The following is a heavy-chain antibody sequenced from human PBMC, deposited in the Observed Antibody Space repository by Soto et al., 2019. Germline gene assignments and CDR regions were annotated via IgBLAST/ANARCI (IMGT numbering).Heavy chain of an antibody. D-gene: IGHD3-10*01. CDR1: GFTFSDYY. Sequence: PGGSLRLSCAASGFTFSDYYMSWIRQAPGKGLEWVSYISSSGSTIYYADSVKGRFTISRDNTKNSLYLQMNSLRAEDTAVYYCAREGGDPYYYYYYMDVWGKGTTVTVSS. V-gene: IGHV3-11*01. CDR2: ISSSGSTI. J-gene: IGHJ6*03. CDR3: AREGGDPYYYYYYMDV.